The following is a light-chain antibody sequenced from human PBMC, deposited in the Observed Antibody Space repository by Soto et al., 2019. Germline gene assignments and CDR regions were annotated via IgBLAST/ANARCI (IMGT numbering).Light chain of an antibody. J-gene: IGKJ2*01. CDR2: KVS. V-gene: IGKV2-24*01. CDR1: ESLLHSDGKTY. CDR3: FQATQYPPYT. Sequence: DIVLTQTPLSSPVTLGQPASISCRSSESLLHSDGKTYLSWLQQRPGQPPRLLIYKVSNRLSGGPDRFSGSGAGTDFTLKISRVEADDVGVYYCFQATQYPPYTFGQGTKLEIE.